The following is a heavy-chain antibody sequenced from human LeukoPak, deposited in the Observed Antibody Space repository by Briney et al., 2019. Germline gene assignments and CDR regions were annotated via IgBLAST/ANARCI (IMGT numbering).Heavy chain of an antibody. V-gene: IGHV1-18*01. D-gene: IGHD2-2*01. Sequence: ASVKVSCKASGYTFTSYGISWVRQAPGQGLEWMGWISAYNGNTNYAQKLQGRVTMTTDTSTSTAYMELRSLRSDDTAVYYCAGVLGYCSSTSCEDNWFDPWGQGTLVTVSS. CDR3: AGVLGYCSSTSCEDNWFDP. CDR2: ISAYNGNT. CDR1: GYTFTSYG. J-gene: IGHJ5*02.